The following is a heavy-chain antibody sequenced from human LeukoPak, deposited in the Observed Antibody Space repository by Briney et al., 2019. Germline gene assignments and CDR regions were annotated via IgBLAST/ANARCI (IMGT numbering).Heavy chain of an antibody. CDR3: AKGGYYYTDFDY. Sequence: PGGSLRLSCAASGFRFSSYGMHWVRQAPGKGLEWVTVISYDGSNKYYADSVKGRFTISRDNSKNTLYLQMNRLRTEDTAVYYCAKGGYYYTDFDYWGQGTLVTVSS. D-gene: IGHD3-22*01. CDR2: ISYDGSNK. V-gene: IGHV3-30*18. CDR1: GFRFSSYG. J-gene: IGHJ4*02.